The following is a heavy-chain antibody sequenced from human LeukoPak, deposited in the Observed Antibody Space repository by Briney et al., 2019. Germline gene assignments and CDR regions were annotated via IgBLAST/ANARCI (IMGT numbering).Heavy chain of an antibody. V-gene: IGHV1-69*04. J-gene: IGHJ5*02. CDR1: GGTFSSYA. CDR2: IIPILGIA. Sequence: SVKVSCKASGGTFSSYAISWVRQAPGQGLEWMGRIIPILGIANYAQKFQGRVTITADKSTSTAYMELSSLRSEDTAVYYCASWNPQLWDYNWFDPWGQGTLVTVSS. CDR3: ASWNPQLWDYNWFDP. D-gene: IGHD5-18*01.